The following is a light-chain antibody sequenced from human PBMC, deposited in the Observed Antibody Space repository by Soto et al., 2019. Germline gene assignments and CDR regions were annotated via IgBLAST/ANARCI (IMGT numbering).Light chain of an antibody. Sequence: EIVLTQSPATLSLSPGERATLSCRASQSVSSYLAWYQQKPGQAPRLVISDASDRATGIPARFSGGGSGTDFTLTISSLEPEDFAVYYCLQRSHWPRTFGQGTRWIS. CDR2: DAS. CDR3: LQRSHWPRT. CDR1: QSVSSY. J-gene: IGKJ1*01. V-gene: IGKV3-11*01.